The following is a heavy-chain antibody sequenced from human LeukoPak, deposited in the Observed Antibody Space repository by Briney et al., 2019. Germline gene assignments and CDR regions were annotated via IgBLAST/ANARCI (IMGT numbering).Heavy chain of an antibody. J-gene: IGHJ4*02. Sequence: ASVKVSCKASGYTFTSYGVSWVRQAPGQGLEWMGWISGDNGNTNYAQKFQGRVTMTTDTSTTTAYMEVRSLRSDDTAVYYCAFNEGGSGWYYFDYWGQGTLVTVSS. V-gene: IGHV1-18*01. D-gene: IGHD6-19*01. CDR2: ISGDNGNT. CDR1: GYTFTSYG. CDR3: AFNEGGSGWYYFDY.